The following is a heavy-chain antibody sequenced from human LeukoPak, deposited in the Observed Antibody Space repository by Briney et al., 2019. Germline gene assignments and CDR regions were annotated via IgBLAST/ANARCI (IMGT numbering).Heavy chain of an antibody. CDR2: ISWNSGSI. CDR3: ARLKAVAGMLNYFDY. J-gene: IGHJ4*02. Sequence: GGSLRLSCAASGFTFDDYAMHWVRQAPGKGLEWVSGISWNSGSIGYADSVKGRFTISRDNAKNSLYLQMNSLRAEDTAVYYCARLKAVAGMLNYFDYWGQGTLVTVSS. V-gene: IGHV3-9*01. CDR1: GFTFDDYA. D-gene: IGHD6-19*01.